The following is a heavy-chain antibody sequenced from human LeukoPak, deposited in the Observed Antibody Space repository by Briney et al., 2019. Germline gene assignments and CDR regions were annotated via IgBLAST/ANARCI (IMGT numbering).Heavy chain of an antibody. CDR2: INHSGST. CDR1: GGSFSGYY. CDR3: ARARDSSGWYSLAFDY. J-gene: IGHJ4*02. D-gene: IGHD6-19*01. V-gene: IGHV4-34*01. Sequence: SETLSLTCAVYGGSFSGYYWSWIRQPPGKGLEWLGEINHSGSTNYNPSLKSRVTISVGTSKNQFSLKLSSVTAADTAVYYCARARDSSGWYSLAFDYWGQGTLVTVSS.